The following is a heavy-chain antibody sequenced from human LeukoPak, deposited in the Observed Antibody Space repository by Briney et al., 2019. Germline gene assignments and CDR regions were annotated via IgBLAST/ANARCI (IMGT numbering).Heavy chain of an antibody. CDR1: GGSISSSSYY. Sequence: PSETLSLTCTVSGGSISSSSYYWGWIRQPPGKGLEWIGSIYYSGSTYCNPSLKSRVTISVDTSKNQFSLKLSSVTAADTAVYCCARRGSHYTGWFDPWGQGTLVTVSS. D-gene: IGHD1-26*01. CDR2: IYYSGST. CDR3: ARRGSHYTGWFDP. J-gene: IGHJ5*02. V-gene: IGHV4-39*01.